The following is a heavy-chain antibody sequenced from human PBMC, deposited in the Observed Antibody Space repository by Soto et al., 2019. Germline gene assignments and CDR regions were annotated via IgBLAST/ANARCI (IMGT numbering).Heavy chain of an antibody. CDR2: IYYSGST. D-gene: IGHD3-22*01. Sequence: SETLSLTCTVSGGSISSGGYYWSWIRQHPGKGLEWIGYIYYSGSTYYNPSPKSRVTISVDTSKNQFSLKLSSVTAADTAVYYCARARQYYDSEFDPWGQGTLVTSPQ. CDR1: GGSISSGGYY. CDR3: ARARQYYDSEFDP. V-gene: IGHV4-31*03. J-gene: IGHJ5*02.